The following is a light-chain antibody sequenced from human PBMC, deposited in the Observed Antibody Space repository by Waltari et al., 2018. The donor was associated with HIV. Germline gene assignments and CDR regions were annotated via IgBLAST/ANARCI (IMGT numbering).Light chain of an antibody. CDR2: GAT. Sequence: EVVMTQSPAALSVFPGERVTLSCRASQTVSRALAWYQQKPGQAPRLLIYGATTRATDIPARFSGSGSGTEFTLTISSLQSEDFAVYYCQHYTNWPLTFGGGTKVEIK. CDR3: QHYTNWPLT. J-gene: IGKJ4*01. CDR1: QTVSRA. V-gene: IGKV3-15*01.